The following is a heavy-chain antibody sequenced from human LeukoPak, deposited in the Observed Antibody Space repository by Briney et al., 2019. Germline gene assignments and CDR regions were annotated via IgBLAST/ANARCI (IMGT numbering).Heavy chain of an antibody. V-gene: IGHV3-74*01. CDR2: INRDGTTT. Sequence: GGSLRLSCAASGFTFSSYWMHWVRQAPGKGLVWVSHINRDGTTTSYAESVTGRFTISRDHAKNTLHLQMSSLRAEDTAVYYCARPGGGSYCSGGSCYDYWGQGALVTVSS. CDR1: GFTFSSYW. J-gene: IGHJ4*02. D-gene: IGHD2-15*01. CDR3: ARPGGGSYCSGGSCYDY.